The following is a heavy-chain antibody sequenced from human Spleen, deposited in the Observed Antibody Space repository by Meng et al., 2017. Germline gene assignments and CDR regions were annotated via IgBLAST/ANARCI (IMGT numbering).Heavy chain of an antibody. CDR1: GFTFSDYY. CDR3: ARVKQQLVLYYFDY. CDR2: ISSSGSTI. V-gene: IGHV3-11*01. Sequence: GGSLRLSCAASGFTFSDYYMSWIRQAPGKGLEWVSYISSSGSTIYYADSVKGRFTISRDNAKNSLYLQMNSLRAEDTAVYYCARVKQQLVLYYFDYWGQGTLVTVSS. J-gene: IGHJ4*02. D-gene: IGHD6-13*01.